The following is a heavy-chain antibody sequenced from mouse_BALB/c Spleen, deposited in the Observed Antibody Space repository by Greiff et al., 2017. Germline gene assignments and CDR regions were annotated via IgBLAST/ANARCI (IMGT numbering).Heavy chain of an antibody. J-gene: IGHJ4*01. CDR2: ISYDGSN. CDR3: ARGYYGPYWLDY. V-gene: IGHV3-6*02. D-gene: IGHD1-2*01. CDR1: GYSITSGYY. Sequence: EVKLMESGPGLVKPSQSLSLTCSVTGYSITSGYYWNWIRQFPGNKLEWMGYISYDGSNNYNPSLKDRISITRDTSKNQFFLKLNSVTTEDTATYYCARGYYGPYWLDYWGQGTSVTVSS.